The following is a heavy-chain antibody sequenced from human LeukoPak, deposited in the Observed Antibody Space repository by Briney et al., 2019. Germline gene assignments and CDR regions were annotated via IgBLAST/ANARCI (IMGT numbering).Heavy chain of an antibody. CDR3: ARRKSSANYYVEAFDI. D-gene: IGHD1-26*01. Sequence: VESLKISCEGSGYRFSTYWIGWVRQMPGKGLERMGIIYPDDSDIKYSPSFQGQVTISVDVSINTAYLHWSSLKASDTAMYYCARRKSSANYYVEAFDIWGQGTMVTVSS. CDR1: GYRFSTYW. V-gene: IGHV5-51*01. J-gene: IGHJ3*02. CDR2: IYPDDSDI.